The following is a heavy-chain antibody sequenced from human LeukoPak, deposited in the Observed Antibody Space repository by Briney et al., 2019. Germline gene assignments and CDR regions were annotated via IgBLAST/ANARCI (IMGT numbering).Heavy chain of an antibody. CDR3: ARGTHSSSWYEFYYMDV. CDR1: GYTFTRNG. CDR2: ISAYNGNT. J-gene: IGHJ6*03. D-gene: IGHD6-13*01. V-gene: IGHV1-18*01. Sequence: ASVKVSCKASGYTFTRNGISWVRQAPGQGLEWMGWISAYNGNTNYAQKFQGRVTMTTDTSTSTAYMELRSLRSADTAVYYCARGTHSSSWYEFYYMDVWGKGTTVTISS.